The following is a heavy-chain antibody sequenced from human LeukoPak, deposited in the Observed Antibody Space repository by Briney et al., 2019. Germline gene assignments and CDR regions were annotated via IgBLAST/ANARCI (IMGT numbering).Heavy chain of an antibody. CDR1: AFTFSNYG. CDR2: ISSSGSTI. Sequence: PGGSLRLSCVASAFTFSNYGMHWVRQAPGKGLEWVSYISSSGSTIYYADSVKGRFTISRDNAKNSLYLQMNSLRAEDTAVYYCAELGITMIGGVWGKGTTVTISS. CDR3: AELGITMIGGV. V-gene: IGHV3-48*04. J-gene: IGHJ6*04. D-gene: IGHD3-10*02.